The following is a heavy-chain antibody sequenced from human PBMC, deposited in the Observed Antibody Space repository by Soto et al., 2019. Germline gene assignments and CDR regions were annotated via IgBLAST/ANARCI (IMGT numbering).Heavy chain of an antibody. CDR1: GFTFSSYS. J-gene: IGHJ4*02. D-gene: IGHD6-13*01. Sequence: EVQLVESGGGLVQPGGSLRLSCAASGFTFSSYSMNWVRQAPGKGLEWVSYISSGSSTIYYADSVKGRFTISRDNAKNSLYLQMNSLRAEDTAVYYCARVYPLWTAAGDYWGQGTLVTVSS. V-gene: IGHV3-48*01. CDR3: ARVYPLWTAAGDY. CDR2: ISSGSSTI.